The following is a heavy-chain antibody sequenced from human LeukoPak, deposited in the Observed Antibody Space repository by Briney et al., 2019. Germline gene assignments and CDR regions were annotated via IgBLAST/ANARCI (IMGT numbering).Heavy chain of an antibody. Sequence: GGSLRLSCAASGFTFSSYTMNWVRQAPGKGLEWVSSISSGSSYMYYADSVKGRFTISRDNAKNSLYLQMNSLRAEDTAVYYCAVTIPAGNWFDPWGQGTLVTVSS. J-gene: IGHJ5*02. CDR2: ISSGSSYM. CDR3: AVTIPAGNWFDP. V-gene: IGHV3-21*01. D-gene: IGHD2-2*01. CDR1: GFTFSSYT.